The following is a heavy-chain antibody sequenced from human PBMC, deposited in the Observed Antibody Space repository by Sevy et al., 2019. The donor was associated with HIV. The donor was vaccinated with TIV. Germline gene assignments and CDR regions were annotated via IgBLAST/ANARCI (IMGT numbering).Heavy chain of an antibody. J-gene: IGHJ4*02. D-gene: IGHD6-13*01. CDR2: INQDGSTQ. CDR1: GFTLNAYW. Sequence: GSLRLSCAASGFTLNAYWMHWVRQAPGKGLEWLANINQDGSTQYYAASVKGRFTISRDNAKNLVYLQMNTMRPEDTGLYYCSRAIAAAAGFWGQGTLVTVSS. V-gene: IGHV3-7*01. CDR3: SRAIAAAAGF.